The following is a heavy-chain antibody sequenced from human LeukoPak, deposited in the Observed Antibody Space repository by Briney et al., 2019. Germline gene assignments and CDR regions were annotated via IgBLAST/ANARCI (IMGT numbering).Heavy chain of an antibody. Sequence: GGSLRLSCAASGFTFSSYAMSWVRQAPGKGLEWVSAISGSGGSTYYADSVKGRFTISRDNSKNTLYLQMNSLRAEDTAVYYRAKVPGQNTVIPDYWGQGTLVTVSS. CDR1: GFTFSSYA. CDR3: AKVPGQNTVIPDY. J-gene: IGHJ4*02. CDR2: ISGSGGST. D-gene: IGHD4-11*01. V-gene: IGHV3-23*01.